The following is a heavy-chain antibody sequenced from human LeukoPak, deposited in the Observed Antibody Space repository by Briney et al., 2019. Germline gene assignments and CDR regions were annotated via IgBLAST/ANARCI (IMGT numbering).Heavy chain of an antibody. CDR1: GYTFTGYY. J-gene: IGHJ5*02. CDR3: ARARWGSHIWFDP. D-gene: IGHD3-16*01. CDR2: INPNSGGT. V-gene: IGHV1-2*06. Sequence: ASVKVSCKASGYTFTGYYMHWVRQAPGQGLEWMGRINPNSGGTNYAQKFQGRVTMTRDTSISTAYMELSRLRSDDTAVYYCARARWGSHIWFDPWGQGTLVTVSS.